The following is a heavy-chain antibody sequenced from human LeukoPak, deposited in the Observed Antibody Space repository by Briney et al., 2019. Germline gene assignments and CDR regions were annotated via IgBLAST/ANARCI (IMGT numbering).Heavy chain of an antibody. Sequence: PSETLSLTCTVSGVSISSYYWSWIRQPPGKGLEWIGYIYYSGSTNYNPSLKSRVTISVDTSKNQFSLKLSSVTAADTAVYYCARTSSSGLVGGYYFDYWGQGTLVTVSS. CDR3: ARTSSSGLVGGYYFDY. J-gene: IGHJ4*02. D-gene: IGHD6-19*01. V-gene: IGHV4-59*08. CDR2: IYYSGST. CDR1: GVSISSYY.